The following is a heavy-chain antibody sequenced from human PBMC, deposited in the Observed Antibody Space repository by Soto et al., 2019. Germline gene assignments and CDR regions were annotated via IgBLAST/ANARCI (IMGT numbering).Heavy chain of an antibody. CDR2: IYHSGST. CDR3: ARVAVAGTRVDY. Sequence: PSETLSLTCAVSGGSIISSNWWSWGRQPPGKGLEWIGEIYHSGSTNYNPSLKSRVTISVDKSKNQFSLKLSSVTAADTAVYYCARVAVAGTRVDYWGQGTLVTVSS. V-gene: IGHV4-4*02. D-gene: IGHD6-19*01. CDR1: GGSIISSNW. J-gene: IGHJ4*02.